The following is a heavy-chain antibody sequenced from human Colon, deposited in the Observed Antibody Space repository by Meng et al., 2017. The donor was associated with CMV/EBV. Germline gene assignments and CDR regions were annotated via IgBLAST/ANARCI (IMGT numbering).Heavy chain of an antibody. Sequence: QVQLVQSGAEVKKPGASVKVSCKTSGYVFDLYGISWVRQAPGQGLEWMGWISADKRYTSYAQNLQGRVTMTTDASTSTAYMELRGLRSNDTAVYYCARVYEYSSSWGSDYWGQGTRVTGSS. D-gene: IGHD6-6*01. V-gene: IGHV1-18*01. CDR1: GYVFDLYG. J-gene: IGHJ4*02. CDR2: ISADKRYT. CDR3: ARVYEYSSSWGSDY.